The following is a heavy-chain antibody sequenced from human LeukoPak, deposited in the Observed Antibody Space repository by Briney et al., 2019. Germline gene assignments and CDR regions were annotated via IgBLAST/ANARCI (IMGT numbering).Heavy chain of an antibody. CDR3: AKDWIQFNRVFDCFDS. CDR1: GFPFETNA. V-gene: IGHV3-23*01. Sequence: GGSLRLSCATSGFPFETNAMSWVRQVPGKGLEWVATIGNTETFYADSVTGRFTISRDNSKNTVNLQMNRLRVEDTAIYYCAKDWIQFNRVFDCFDSWGQGTLVTVSS. D-gene: IGHD5-18*01. J-gene: IGHJ4*02. CDR2: IGNTET.